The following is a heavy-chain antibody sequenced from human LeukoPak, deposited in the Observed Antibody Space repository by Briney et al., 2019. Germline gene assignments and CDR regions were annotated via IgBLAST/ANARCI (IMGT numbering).Heavy chain of an antibody. J-gene: IGHJ4*02. D-gene: IGHD3-16*02. Sequence: PGGSLRLSCAASGFTFSSYAMSWVRQAPGKGLEWVSAISGSGGSTYYADSVKGRFTISRDNSKNTLYLQMNSLRAEDTAVYYCAKIMSTFGGVIAPAYFDYWGQGTLVTVSS. CDR2: ISGSGGST. CDR1: GFTFSSYA. CDR3: AKIMSTFGGVIAPAYFDY. V-gene: IGHV3-23*01.